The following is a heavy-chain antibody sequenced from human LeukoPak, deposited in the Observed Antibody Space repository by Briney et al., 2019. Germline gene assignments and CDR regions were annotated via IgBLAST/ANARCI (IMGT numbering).Heavy chain of an antibody. CDR2: IIPIFGTA. V-gene: IGHV1-69*13. J-gene: IGHJ4*02. CDR1: GGTCSSYA. CDR3: AAQGRGYSGYDADY. Sequence: GASVKVSCKASGGTCSSYAISWVRQAPGQGLEWMGGIIPIFGTANYAQKFQGRVTITADESTSTAYMELSSLRSEDTAVYYCAAQGRGYSGYDADYWGQGTLVTVSS. D-gene: IGHD5-12*01.